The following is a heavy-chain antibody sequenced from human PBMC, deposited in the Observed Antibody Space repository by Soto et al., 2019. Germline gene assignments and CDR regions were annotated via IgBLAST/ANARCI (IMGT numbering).Heavy chain of an antibody. CDR3: ARCDFSIGGWSAEFFQH. CDR2: ISSSGSTI. V-gene: IGHV3-48*02. CDR1: GFTFSDYS. J-gene: IGHJ1*01. Sequence: EVQLVDSGGGLVQPGGSLRLSCAASGFTFSDYSMNWVRQAPGKGLEWVAYISSSGSTIFYADSVKGRFTISRDNAKNSLYLQMNSLRDEDTAVFYCARCDFSIGGWSAEFFQHWGQGTLVTVSS. D-gene: IGHD6-19*01.